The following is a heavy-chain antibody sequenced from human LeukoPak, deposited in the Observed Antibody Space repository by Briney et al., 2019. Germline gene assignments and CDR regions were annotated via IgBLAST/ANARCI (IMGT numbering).Heavy chain of an antibody. D-gene: IGHD6-13*01. J-gene: IGHJ3*02. CDR1: GVSISSYY. CDR2: IYYSGST. Sequence: SETLSLTCTVSGVSISSYYWSWIRQPPGKGLEWIGYIYYSGSTNYNPSLKSRVTISVDTSKNQFSLKLSSVTAADTAVYYCARDRAWGYSSSWYRAFDIWGQGTMVTVSS. CDR3: ARDRAWGYSSSWYRAFDI. V-gene: IGHV4-59*12.